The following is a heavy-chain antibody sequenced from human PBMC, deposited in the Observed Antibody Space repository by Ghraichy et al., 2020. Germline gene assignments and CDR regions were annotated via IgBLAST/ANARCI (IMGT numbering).Heavy chain of an antibody. D-gene: IGHD3-3*01. CDR3: AKDQRPLPIYNWFDP. CDR1: GFTFSSYA. Sequence: GGSLRLSCAASGFTFSSYAMSWVRQAPGKGLEWVSAISGSGGSTYYADSVKGRFTISRDNSKNTLYLQMNSLRAEDTAVYYCAKDQRPLPIYNWFDPWGQGTLVTVSS. CDR2: ISGSGGST. J-gene: IGHJ5*02. V-gene: IGHV3-23*01.